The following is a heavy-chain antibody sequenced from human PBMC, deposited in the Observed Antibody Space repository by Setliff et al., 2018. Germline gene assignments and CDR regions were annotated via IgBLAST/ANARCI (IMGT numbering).Heavy chain of an antibody. D-gene: IGHD5-18*01. CDR1: GFTFSGYG. J-gene: IGHJ4*02. V-gene: IGHV3-7*03. Sequence: GESLKISCAASGFTFSGYGIHWVRQAPGKGLEWVANIKGDGSEKFYLDSVKGRFTISRDNAKNSLYLQMNSLRAEDTAVYYCASGHRYGYLFEYWGQGTLVTVSS. CDR2: IKGDGSEK. CDR3: ASGHRYGYLFEY.